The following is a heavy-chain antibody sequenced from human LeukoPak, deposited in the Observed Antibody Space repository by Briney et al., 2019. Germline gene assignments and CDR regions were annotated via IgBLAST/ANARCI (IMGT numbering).Heavy chain of an antibody. CDR1: GGTFSSYA. V-gene: IGHV1-18*01. J-gene: IGHJ4*02. D-gene: IGHD6-19*01. CDR2: ISAYNGNT. Sequence: GASVKVSCKASGGTFSSYAISWVRQAPGQGLEWMGWISAYNGNTNYAQKLQGRVTMTTDTSTSTAYMELRSLRSDDTAVYYCARANVEQWLVDFDYWGQGTLVTVSS. CDR3: ARANVEQWLVDFDY.